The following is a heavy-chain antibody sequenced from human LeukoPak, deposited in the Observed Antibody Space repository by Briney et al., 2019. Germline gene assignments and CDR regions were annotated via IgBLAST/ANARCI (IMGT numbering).Heavy chain of an antibody. V-gene: IGHV4-30-4*08. D-gene: IGHD3-10*01. CDR1: GGSISSGDYY. CDR2: IYYSGST. CDR3: ARGAYYYGSGSYYSPFDY. J-gene: IGHJ4*02. Sequence: SQTLSLTCTVSGGSISSGDYYWSWIRQPPGKGLEWIGYIYYSGSTYYNPSLKSRVTISVDTSKNQFSLKLSSVTAADTAVYYCARGAYYYGSGSYYSPFDYWGQGTLVTVSS.